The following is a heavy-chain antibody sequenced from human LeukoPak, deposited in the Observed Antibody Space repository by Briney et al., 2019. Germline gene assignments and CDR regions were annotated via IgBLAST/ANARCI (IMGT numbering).Heavy chain of an antibody. D-gene: IGHD1-26*01. CDR3: AKGAQRVGMVASGRGVYYGMDV. J-gene: IGHJ6*02. CDR2: ISGSGGST. CDR1: GFTFSSYA. V-gene: IGHV3-23*01. Sequence: PGGSLRLSCAASGFTFSSYAMSWVRQAPGKGLEWVSAISGSGGSTYYADSVKGRFTISRDNSKNTLYLQMNSLRAEDTAVYYCAKGAQRVGMVASGRGVYYGMDVWGQGTTVTVSS.